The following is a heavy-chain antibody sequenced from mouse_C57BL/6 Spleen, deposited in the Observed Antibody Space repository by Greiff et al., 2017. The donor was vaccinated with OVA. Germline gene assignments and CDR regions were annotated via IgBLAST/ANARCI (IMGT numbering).Heavy chain of an antibody. CDR2: IDPETGGT. V-gene: IGHV1-15*01. CDR3: TRPYSNYSDWYFDV. CDR1: GYTFTDYE. D-gene: IGHD2-5*01. J-gene: IGHJ1*03. Sequence: VQLQQSGAELVRPGASVTLSCKASGYTFTDYEMHWVKQTPVHGLEWIGAIDPETGGTAYNQKFKGKAILTADKSSSTAYMELRSLTSEDSAVYYCTRPYSNYSDWYFDVWGTGTTVTVSS.